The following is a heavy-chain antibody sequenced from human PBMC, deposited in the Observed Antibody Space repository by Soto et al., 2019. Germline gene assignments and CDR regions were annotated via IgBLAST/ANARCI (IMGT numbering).Heavy chain of an antibody. Sequence: EVQLVESGGGLVQPGGSLRLSCAASGLSVSGNYMSWVRQAPGKGLEWVSVIYSGGTTYYADSVKGRFIISRDISKNTRYLQMNSLRFEDTAVYYCARDYRLMVRGAGFDYWGQGTLVTVSS. J-gene: IGHJ4*02. CDR1: GLSVSGNY. D-gene: IGHD3-10*01. CDR3: ARDYRLMVRGAGFDY. CDR2: IYSGGTT. V-gene: IGHV3-66*01.